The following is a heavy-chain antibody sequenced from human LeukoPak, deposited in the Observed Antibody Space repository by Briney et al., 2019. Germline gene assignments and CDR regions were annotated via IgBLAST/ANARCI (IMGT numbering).Heavy chain of an antibody. D-gene: IGHD6-19*01. V-gene: IGHV1-69*13. CDR1: GGTFNSYA. CDR2: IIHIFGTA. J-gene: IGHJ5*02. CDR3: ARGRDSGWYDWFDP. Sequence: GASVKVSCKASGGTFNSYAISWVRQAPGQGLEWMGGIIHIFGTANYAQKFQGRVTITAGESTSTAYMQLSSLTSEDTAVYYCARGRDSGWYDWFDPWGQGTLVTVSS.